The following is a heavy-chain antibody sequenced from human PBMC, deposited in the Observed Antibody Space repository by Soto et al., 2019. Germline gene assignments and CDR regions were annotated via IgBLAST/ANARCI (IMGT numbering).Heavy chain of an antibody. D-gene: IGHD5-12*01. CDR1: GFTFSSYG. CDR2: IWYDGSNK. CDR3: ARDPPIGYKPFY. V-gene: IGHV3-33*01. Sequence: QVQLVESGGGVVQPGRSLRLSCAASGFTFSSYGMHWVRQAPGKGLEWVEVIWYDGSNKYYADSVNGRFNISRDNSKNTLYLQMNSLRAEDMAVYYCARDPPIGYKPFYWGQGTLVTVSS. J-gene: IGHJ4*02.